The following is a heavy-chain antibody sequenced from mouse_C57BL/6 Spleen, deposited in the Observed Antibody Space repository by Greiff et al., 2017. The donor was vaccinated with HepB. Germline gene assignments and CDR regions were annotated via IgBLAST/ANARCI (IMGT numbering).Heavy chain of an antibody. J-gene: IGHJ3*01. CDR1: GYSITSGYD. CDR3: ARGYDLFAY. D-gene: IGHD2-3*01. V-gene: IGHV3-1*01. Sequence: DVQLQESGPGMVKPSQSLSLTCTVTGYSITSGYDWHWIRHFPGNKLEWMGYISYSGSTNYNPSLKSRISITHDTSKNHFFLKLNSVTTEDTATYYCARGYDLFAYWGQGTLVTVSA. CDR2: ISYSGST.